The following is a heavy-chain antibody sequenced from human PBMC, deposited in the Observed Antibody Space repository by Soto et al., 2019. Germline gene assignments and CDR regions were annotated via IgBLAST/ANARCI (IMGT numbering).Heavy chain of an antibody. CDR2: IIPIFGTA. Sequence: QVQLVQSGAEVKKPGSSVKVSCKASGGTFSSYAISWVRQAPGQGLEWMGGIIPIFGTANYAQKFQGRVTITASESTSTAYMALSSMRSEDTAVYYCAGPPELTRIYYYYGMDAWGQETTVTVSS. J-gene: IGHJ6*02. CDR1: GGTFSSYA. V-gene: IGHV1-69*12. CDR3: AGPPELTRIYYYYGMDA. D-gene: IGHD1-7*01.